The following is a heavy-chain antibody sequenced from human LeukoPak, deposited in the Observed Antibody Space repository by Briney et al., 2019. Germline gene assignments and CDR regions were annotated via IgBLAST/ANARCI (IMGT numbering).Heavy chain of an antibody. CDR2: IHYRGST. J-gene: IGHJ1*01. CDR1: GGSIISNSYY. CDR3: ARDDYGDYSSPFQH. Sequence: PSETLSLTCTVSGGSIISNSYYWGWIRQPPGKGLEWIGSIHYRGSTYYNPSLKSRVTISLDTSKKHFSLKLSSVTAADTAVYFCARDDYGDYSSPFQHWGLGTLVTVSS. D-gene: IGHD4-17*01. V-gene: IGHV4-39*07.